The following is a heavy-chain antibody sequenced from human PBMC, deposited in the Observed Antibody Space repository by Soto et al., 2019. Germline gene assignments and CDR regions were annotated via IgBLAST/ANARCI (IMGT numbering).Heavy chain of an antibody. V-gene: IGHV3-7*01. Sequence: PGGSLRLSCAASGFSFSSYWMSWVRQAPGKGLEWVANIKQDGSEKYYVDSVKGRFTISRDNAKNSLYLQMNSLRAEDTAVYYCARDRFTNFDWLLYYFDYWGQGTLVTV. D-gene: IGHD3-9*01. CDR2: IKQDGSEK. CDR3: ARDRFTNFDWLLYYFDY. CDR1: GFSFSSYW. J-gene: IGHJ4*02.